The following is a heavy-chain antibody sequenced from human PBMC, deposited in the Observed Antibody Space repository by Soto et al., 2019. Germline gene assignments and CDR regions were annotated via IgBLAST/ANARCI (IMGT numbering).Heavy chain of an antibody. Sequence: SETLSVTCPVSGGSISSYYWSWIRQPPGKGLEWIGYIYYSGITNYNPSLKSRVTISVDTSKNQFSLKLSSVTAADTAVYYCARYKSNYYYGMDVWGQGTTVTVSS. CDR3: ARYKSNYYYGMDV. D-gene: IGHD1-20*01. CDR2: IYYSGIT. CDR1: GGSISSYY. J-gene: IGHJ6*02. V-gene: IGHV4-59*01.